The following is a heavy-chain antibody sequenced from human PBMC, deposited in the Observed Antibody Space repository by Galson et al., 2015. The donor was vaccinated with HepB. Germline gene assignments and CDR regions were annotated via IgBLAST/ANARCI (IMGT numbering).Heavy chain of an antibody. CDR1: GFTFSNAW. D-gene: IGHD6-19*01. CDR2: IKSKTDGGTT. CDR3: TTDVQQWLVEQDKDY. J-gene: IGHJ4*02. Sequence: SLRLSCAASGFTFSNAWMSWVRQAPGKGLEWVGRIKSKTDGGTTDYAAPVKGRFTISRDDSKNTLYLQMNSLKTEDTAVYYCTTDVQQWLVEQDKDYWGQGTLVTGSS. V-gene: IGHV3-15*01.